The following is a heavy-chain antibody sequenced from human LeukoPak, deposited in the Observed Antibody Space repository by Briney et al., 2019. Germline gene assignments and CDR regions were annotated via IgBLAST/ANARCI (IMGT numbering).Heavy chain of an antibody. CDR2: FDPEDGET. CDR1: RYTLTELS. D-gene: IGHD1-26*01. V-gene: IGHV1-24*01. J-gene: IGHJ4*02. Sequence: ASVKVSCNVSRYTLTELSMHWVRQAPGKGLEWMGGFDPEDGETIYAQKFQGRVTMTEDTSTDTAYMELSSLRSEDTAVYYCATALAYSGSYYALNYWGQGTLVTVSS. CDR3: ATALAYSGSYYALNY.